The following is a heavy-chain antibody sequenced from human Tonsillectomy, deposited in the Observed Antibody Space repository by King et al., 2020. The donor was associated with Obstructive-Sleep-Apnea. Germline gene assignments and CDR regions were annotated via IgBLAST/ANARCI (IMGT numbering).Heavy chain of an antibody. J-gene: IGHJ4*02. CDR1: CFTFTSRW. CDR2: IKWDGGEK. Sequence: VQLVESGGGVVQPGGSLRLSCLASCFTFTSRWMSWGRQAPGKGLQLVAKIKWDGGEKYYVGFVKGRFTISRDKVKNSLYLQMDSLRVEDAAIYYCARERGAGRAPDFDFWGQGTLVTVSS. V-gene: IGHV3-7*03. D-gene: IGHD1-1*01. CDR3: ARERGAGRAPDFDF.